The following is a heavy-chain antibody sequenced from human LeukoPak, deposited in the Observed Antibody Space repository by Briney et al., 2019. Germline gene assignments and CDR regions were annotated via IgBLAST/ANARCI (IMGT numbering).Heavy chain of an antibody. V-gene: IGHV3-23*01. Sequence: GGTLRLSCAASGFTFSRYGMSWGRQAPGEGLEWGSAISVSGGSTYYADSVKGRFTVSRDNSKNTLYLQMNSLRAEDTAVYYCAKGGYSSSWSPDCCYVDVWGKGTTVTVSS. D-gene: IGHD6-13*01. CDR3: AKGGYSSSWSPDCCYVDV. CDR2: ISVSGGST. CDR1: GFTFSRYG. J-gene: IGHJ6*03.